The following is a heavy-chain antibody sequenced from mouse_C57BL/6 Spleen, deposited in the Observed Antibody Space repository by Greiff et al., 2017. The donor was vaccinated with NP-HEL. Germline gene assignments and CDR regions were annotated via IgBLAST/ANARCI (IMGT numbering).Heavy chain of an antibody. CDR3: ARKLGHYYFDY. Sequence: EVKLVESGGGLVKPGGSLKLSCAASGFTFSDYGMHWVRQAPEKGLEWVAYISSGSSTIYYADTVKVRFTISRDNAKNTLFLQMTSLRSEDTAMYYCARKLGHYYFDYWGQGTTLTVSS. D-gene: IGHD4-1*01. CDR1: GFTFSDYG. CDR2: ISSGSSTI. J-gene: IGHJ2*01. V-gene: IGHV5-17*01.